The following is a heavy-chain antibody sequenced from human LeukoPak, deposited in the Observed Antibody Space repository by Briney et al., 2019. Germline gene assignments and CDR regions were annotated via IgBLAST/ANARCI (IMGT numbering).Heavy chain of an antibody. V-gene: IGHV3-48*02. CDR1: GFTFSGYS. CDR2: ISSSSTI. D-gene: IGHD1-26*01. Sequence: GGSLRLSCAASGFTFSGYSMNWVRQAPGKGLGWVSYISSSSTIYYADSVKGRFTISRDNAKNSLYLQMNSLRDEDTAVYYCARDLMGPTAYNYWGQGTLVTVSS. CDR3: ARDLMGPTAYNY. J-gene: IGHJ4*02.